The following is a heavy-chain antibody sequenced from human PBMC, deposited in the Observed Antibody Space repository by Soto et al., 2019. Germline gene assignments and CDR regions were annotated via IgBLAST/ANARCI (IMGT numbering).Heavy chain of an antibody. CDR2: VYYTGST. D-gene: IGHD6-19*01. CDR1: GGSISGSY. CDR3: ARSVAVPGAHLDY. V-gene: IGHV4-59*01. J-gene: IGHJ4*02. Sequence: SETLSLTCSGSGGSISGSYWSWIRQSPGKGLEWLGYVYYTGSTNYSPSLRSRVSISVDTSKNEFSLRLSSVTAADTAVYFCARSVAVPGAHLDYWGQGTQVTVSS.